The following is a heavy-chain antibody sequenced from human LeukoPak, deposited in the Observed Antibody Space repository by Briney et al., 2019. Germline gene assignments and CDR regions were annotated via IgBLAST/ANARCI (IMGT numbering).Heavy chain of an antibody. V-gene: IGHV3-7*02. CDR1: GFTFTNYW. J-gene: IGHJ4*02. Sequence: GGSLRLSCAASGFTFTNYWMSWVRQAPGKGLEWVANMSQDGSKKYYMDSVKGRFTISRDNAKNSLYLQMNSLRAEDTAVYYCATNNGRNYWGQGTLVTVLS. CDR3: ATNNGRNY. CDR2: MSQDGSKK. D-gene: IGHD1-1*01.